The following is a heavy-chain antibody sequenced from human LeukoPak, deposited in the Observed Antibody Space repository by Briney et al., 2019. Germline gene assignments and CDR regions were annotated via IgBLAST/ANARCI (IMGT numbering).Heavy chain of an antibody. CDR2: IRYDGSNK. J-gene: IGHJ5*02. CDR1: XXTFSSYG. Sequence: PGGSXXLSXXXXXXTFSSYGMHWVRQAPGKGLEWVAFIRYDGSNKYYADSVKGRFTISRDNSKNTLYLQMNSLRAEDTAVYYCAKQEEEVSWGQGTLVTVSS. V-gene: IGHV3-30*02. D-gene: IGHD2-8*01. CDR3: AKQEEEVS.